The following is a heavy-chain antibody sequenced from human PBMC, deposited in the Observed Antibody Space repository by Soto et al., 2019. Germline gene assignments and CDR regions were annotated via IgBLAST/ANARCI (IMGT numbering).Heavy chain of an antibody. CDR1: GFSFSGYG. CDR3: ARDNDGNSRYSQFDY. J-gene: IGHJ4*02. D-gene: IGHD3-16*02. CDR2: IWHDGSKE. V-gene: IGHV3-33*01. Sequence: QVQLVESGGGVVQPGSSLRLSCAASGFSFSGYGFHWVRQAPGKGLEWVAVIWHDGSKEYYADSVKGRITVSRDSSKNTVYLQMNSLRAEDTAVYYCARDNDGNSRYSQFDYWGQGTLVTVSS.